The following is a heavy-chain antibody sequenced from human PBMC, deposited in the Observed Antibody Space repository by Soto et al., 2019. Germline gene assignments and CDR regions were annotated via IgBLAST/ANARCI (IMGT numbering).Heavy chain of an antibody. CDR2: IIPILGIA. D-gene: IGHD3-9*01. CDR3: ARGNMGTYNDILTGYSPGWFDP. V-gene: IGHV1-69*02. J-gene: IGHJ5*02. CDR1: GGTFSSYT. Sequence: VASVKVSCKASGGTFSSYTISWVRQAPGQGLEWMGRIIPILGIANYAQKFQGRVTITADKSTSTAYMELSSLRSEDTAVYYCARGNMGTYNDILTGYSPGWFDPWG.